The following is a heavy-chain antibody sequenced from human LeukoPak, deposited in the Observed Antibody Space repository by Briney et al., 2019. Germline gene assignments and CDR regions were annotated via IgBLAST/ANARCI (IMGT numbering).Heavy chain of an antibody. CDR3: ARDPGAFWSGYYSLSTEPSPRFDY. CDR2: ISSSSSYI. CDR1: GFTFSSYS. V-gene: IGHV3-21*01. Sequence: PGGSLRLSCAASGFTFSSYSMNWVRQAPGKGLEWVSSISSSSSYIYYADSVKGRFTTSRDNAKNSLYLQMNSLRAEDTAVYYCARDPGAFWSGYYSLSTEPSPRFDYWGQGTLVTVSS. D-gene: IGHD3-3*01. J-gene: IGHJ4*02.